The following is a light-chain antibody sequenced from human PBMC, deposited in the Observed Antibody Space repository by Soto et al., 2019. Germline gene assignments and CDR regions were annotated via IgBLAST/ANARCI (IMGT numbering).Light chain of an antibody. CDR3: QQELT. CDR2: GAS. V-gene: IGKV3-15*01. CDR1: QSVSSN. Sequence: EIVMTQSPATLSVSPGERATLSCRASQSVSSNLAWYQQKPGQAPRFLIYGASTRATGIPARFSGSGSGTEFTLTISSLQSEDFAVYYCQQELTFGGGTKVEIK. J-gene: IGKJ4*01.